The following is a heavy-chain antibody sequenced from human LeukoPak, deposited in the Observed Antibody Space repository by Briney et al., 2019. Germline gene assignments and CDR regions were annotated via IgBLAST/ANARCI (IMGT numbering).Heavy chain of an antibody. D-gene: IGHD3-22*01. J-gene: IGHJ4*02. CDR3: ARLSHYDSSGYTTEFDY. CDR2: IYPGDSDT. V-gene: IGHV5-51*01. Sequence: GESLKISCKGSGYSFTSYWIGWVRQMPRKGLEWMGIIYPGDSDTGYSPSFQGQVTISADKSISTAYLQWSSLKASDTAMYYCARLSHYDSSGYTTEFDYWGQGTLVTVSS. CDR1: GYSFTSYW.